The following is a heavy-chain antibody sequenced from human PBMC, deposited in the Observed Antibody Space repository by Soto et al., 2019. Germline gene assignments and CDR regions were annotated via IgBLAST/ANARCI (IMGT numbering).Heavy chain of an antibody. CDR2: MNPSGGST. V-gene: IGHV1-46*01. CDR1: GYTFTSYY. Sequence: ASVNVSCKASGYTFTSYYMHWVRQAPGQGLEGVGIMNPSGGSTSYAQKFQGRVTMTRDTSTSTVYMELSSLRSEDTAVYYCARDSGSYYCYYWGQGTLVTVSS. CDR3: ARDSGSYYCYY. J-gene: IGHJ4*02. D-gene: IGHD1-26*01.